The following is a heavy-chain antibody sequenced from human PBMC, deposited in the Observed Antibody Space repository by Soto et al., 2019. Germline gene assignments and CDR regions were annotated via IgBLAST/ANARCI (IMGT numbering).Heavy chain of an antibody. CDR2: ISYDGSNK. Sequence: QVHLVESGGGVVQPGRSPRLSCVASGFTFSNYGMHWVRQAPGKGLEWVAVISYDGSNKYYADSVKGRFTISRDNSKNTLYLQMTSLRTEDTALYYCAKLDEGGLQYAYYAMDVWGQGTTVTFSS. J-gene: IGHJ6*02. CDR1: GFTFSNYG. V-gene: IGHV3-30*18. CDR3: AKLDEGGLQYAYYAMDV. D-gene: IGHD2-15*01.